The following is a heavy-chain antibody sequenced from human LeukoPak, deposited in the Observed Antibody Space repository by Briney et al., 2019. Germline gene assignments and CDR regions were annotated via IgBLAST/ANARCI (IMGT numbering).Heavy chain of an antibody. CDR3: ATKPNGDYYFDY. J-gene: IGHJ4*02. V-gene: IGHV4-30-4*01. CDR1: RGSISSWDYY. D-gene: IGHD4-17*01. CDR2: IHSSGST. Sequence: PSQTLSLTCTVSRGSISSWDYYWSWIRQPPGKGLEWIGYIHSSGSTYYNPSLKSRVTISVDTSKNQFSLRLSSVTAADTAVYYCATKPNGDYYFDYWGQGTLVTVSS.